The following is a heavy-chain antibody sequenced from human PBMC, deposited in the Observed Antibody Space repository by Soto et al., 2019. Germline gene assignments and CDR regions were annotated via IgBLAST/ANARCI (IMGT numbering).Heavy chain of an antibody. D-gene: IGHD3-10*01. CDR2: ISAYNGNT. V-gene: IGHV1-18*04. CDR3: AREPNPLWFGEGDAFDI. J-gene: IGHJ3*02. CDR1: GYTFTSYG. Sequence: ASVKVSCKASGYTFTSYGISWVRQAPGQGLEWMGWISAYNGNTNYAQKLQGRVTMTTDTSTSTAYMELRSLRSDDTAVYYCAREPNPLWFGEGDAFDIWGQGTMVTVSS.